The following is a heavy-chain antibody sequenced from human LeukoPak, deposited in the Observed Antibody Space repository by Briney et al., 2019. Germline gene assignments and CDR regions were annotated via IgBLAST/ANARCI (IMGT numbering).Heavy chain of an antibody. CDR2: ISYDGSNK. Sequence: PGGSLRLSCAASGFTFSSYAMHWVRQAPGKGLEWVAVISYDGSNKYYADSVKGRFTISRDSSKNTLYLQMNSLRAEDTAVYYCAREAITMIVVVITTPSFDYWGQGTLVTVSS. D-gene: IGHD3-22*01. CDR3: AREAITMIVVVITTPSFDY. CDR1: GFTFSSYA. J-gene: IGHJ4*02. V-gene: IGHV3-30*04.